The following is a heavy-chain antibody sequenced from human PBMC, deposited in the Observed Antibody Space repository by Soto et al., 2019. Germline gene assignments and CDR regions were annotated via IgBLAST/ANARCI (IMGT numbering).Heavy chain of an antibody. CDR1: GGSMSSYY. CDR2: IYYSGST. CDR3: ARTVVVGATYFDY. V-gene: IGHV4-59*01. Sequence: TLPLTGTGSGGSMSSYYWSWIRQPPGKGLEWIGYIYYSGSTNYNPSLKSRVTISVDTSKNQFSLKLSSVTAADTAVYYCARTVVVGATYFDYWGRGTLVTVSS. D-gene: IGHD1-26*01. J-gene: IGHJ4*02.